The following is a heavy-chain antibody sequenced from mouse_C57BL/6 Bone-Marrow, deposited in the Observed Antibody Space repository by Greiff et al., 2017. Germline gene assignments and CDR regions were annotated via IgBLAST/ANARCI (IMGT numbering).Heavy chain of an antibody. J-gene: IGHJ3*01. D-gene: IGHD4-1*01. CDR3: ARVRAGTGFAY. CDR2: ISDGGSYT. Sequence: EVKRVESGGGLVKPGGSLKLSCAASGFTFSSYAMSWVRQTPEKRLEWVATISDGGSYTYYPDNVKGRFTISRDNAKNNLYLQMSHLKSEDTAMYYCARVRAGTGFAYWGQGTLVTVSA. V-gene: IGHV5-4*03. CDR1: GFTFSSYA.